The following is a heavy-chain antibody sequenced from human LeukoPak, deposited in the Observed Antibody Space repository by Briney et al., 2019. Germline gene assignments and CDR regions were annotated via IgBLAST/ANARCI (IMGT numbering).Heavy chain of an antibody. Sequence: GRSLRLSCAASGFTFSNYCMHWVRQAPGKGLEWLSFIAYDGSNTYYADSVNGRFTISRDNSKNKLYLQMNSLRTEDTTVYDCAKDVGTSRRNWFDPGGEGPLVTVSS. J-gene: IGHJ5*02. CDR3: AKDVGTSRRNWFDP. CDR1: GFTFSNYC. CDR2: IAYDGSNT. D-gene: IGHD2-2*01. V-gene: IGHV3-30*18.